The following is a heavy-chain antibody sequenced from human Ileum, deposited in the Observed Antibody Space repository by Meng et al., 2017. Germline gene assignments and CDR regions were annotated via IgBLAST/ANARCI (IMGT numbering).Heavy chain of an antibody. CDR2: ISQESGRT. CDR1: GDSISSRDW. Sequence: QVHLPDAGPGLVKPSGTLSLTCAVSGDSISSRDWWSWVRQPPGKGLEWIGEISQESGRTNYNPSLKSRVTISLDKSKNQFSLNLNSVTAADTAVYYCVRNEGYSLGDWGQGTLVTVSS. J-gene: IGHJ4*02. V-gene: IGHV4-4*02. D-gene: IGHD2-21*01. CDR3: VRNEGYSLGD.